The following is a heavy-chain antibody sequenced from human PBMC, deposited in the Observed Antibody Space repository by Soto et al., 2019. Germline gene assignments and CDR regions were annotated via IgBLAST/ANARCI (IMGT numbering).Heavy chain of an antibody. V-gene: IGHV4-59*01. CDR2: IYYSGST. D-gene: IGHD4-17*01. J-gene: IGHJ5*02. CDR3: ARGWTTVTTRWFDP. Sequence: SETLSLTCTVSGGSISSYYWSWIRQPPGKGLEWIGYIYYSGSTNYNPSLKSRVTISVDTSKNQFSLKLSSVTAADTAVYYCARGWTTVTTRWFDPWGQGTLVTVSS. CDR1: GGSISSYY.